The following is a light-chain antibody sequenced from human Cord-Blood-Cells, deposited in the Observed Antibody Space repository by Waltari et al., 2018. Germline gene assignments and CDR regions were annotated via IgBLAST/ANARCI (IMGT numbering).Light chain of an antibody. J-gene: IGKJ2*01. Sequence: DIKMTQSPSSMSASVGARVTITCRASQSISSYLNCYQQNPGKAPKLLIYATSSLQSGVPSRFSGSVSGTNFTLTISSLQPEDFATYYCQQIYSTPYTFGQGTKLEIK. CDR3: QQIYSTPYT. V-gene: IGKV1-39*01. CDR2: ATS. CDR1: QSISSY.